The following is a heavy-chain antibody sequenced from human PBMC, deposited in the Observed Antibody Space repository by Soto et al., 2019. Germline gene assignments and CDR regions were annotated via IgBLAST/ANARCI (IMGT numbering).Heavy chain of an antibody. V-gene: IGHV2-5*02. D-gene: IGHD1-1*01. J-gene: IGHJ4*02. CDR3: AHTEYLKRLDY. CDR2: IYWDDDK. CDR1: GFSLSTSGVG. Sequence: QITLKESGPPLVKPTQTLTLTCTFSGFSLSTSGVGVGWIRQPPGKALEWLALIYWDDDKRYSPSLKSRLTIXKXXXXXXXVXXXXXXXXXXXXXXXCAHTEYLKRLDYWGQGTLVTVSS.